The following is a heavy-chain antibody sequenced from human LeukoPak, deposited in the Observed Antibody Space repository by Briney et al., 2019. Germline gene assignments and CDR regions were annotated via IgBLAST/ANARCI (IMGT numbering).Heavy chain of an antibody. V-gene: IGHV3-53*01. CDR3: ARGSRIAAVLDC. Sequence: GGSLRLSCAASGFTVSSNYMSWVRQAPGKGLEWLSVIYSGGSTYYADSVKGRFTISRDNSKNTVYPQVNSLRAEDTAVYYCARGSRIAAVLDCWGQGTLVTVSS. CDR1: GFTVSSNY. J-gene: IGHJ4*02. D-gene: IGHD6-13*01. CDR2: IYSGGST.